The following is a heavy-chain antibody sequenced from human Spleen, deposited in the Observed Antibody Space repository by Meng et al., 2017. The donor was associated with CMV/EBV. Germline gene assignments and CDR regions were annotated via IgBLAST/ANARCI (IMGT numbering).Heavy chain of an antibody. D-gene: IGHD1-1*01. CDR2: INHSGSS. Sequence: VSSESFSGYYWNWIRQPPGEGLEWIGEINHSGSSNYNPSLKSRVTISVDTSQSQFSLNLRSVTAADTAVYYCAKGRGLTTTYYFDYWGQGTLVTVSS. J-gene: IGHJ4*02. CDR1: SESFSGYY. V-gene: IGHV4-34*01. CDR3: AKGRGLTTTYYFDY.